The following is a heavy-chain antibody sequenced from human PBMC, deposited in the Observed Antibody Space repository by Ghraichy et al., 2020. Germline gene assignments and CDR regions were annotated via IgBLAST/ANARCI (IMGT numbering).Heavy chain of an antibody. D-gene: IGHD1-14*01. CDR1: EFTVSNNY. CDR3: TTGKPIGSRGVDY. CDR2: IYSVGTT. Sequence: GGSLRLSCEASEFTVSNNYMSWVRQAPGEGLEWVSVIYSVGTTYYADSVKGRFTISRDNSKNTVYLQMNSLRAEDTAVYYCTTGKPIGSRGVDYWGQGTLVTVSS. J-gene: IGHJ4*02. V-gene: IGHV3-53*01.